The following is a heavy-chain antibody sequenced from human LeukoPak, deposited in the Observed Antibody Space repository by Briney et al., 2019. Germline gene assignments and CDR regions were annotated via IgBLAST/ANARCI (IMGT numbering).Heavy chain of an antibody. CDR3: ARATTVVTGYFDY. D-gene: IGHD4-23*01. Sequence: GSLRLSCAASGFTFSSYSMNWVRQAPGKGLEWVSYISSSSSTIYYADSVKGRFTISRDNAKNSLYLQMNSLRAEDTAVYYCARATTVVTGYFDYWGQGTLVTVSS. V-gene: IGHV3-48*01. CDR1: GFTFSSYS. CDR2: ISSSSSTI. J-gene: IGHJ4*02.